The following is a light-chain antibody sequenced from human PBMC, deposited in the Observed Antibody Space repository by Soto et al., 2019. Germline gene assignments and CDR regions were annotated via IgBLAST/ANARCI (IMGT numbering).Light chain of an antibody. Sequence: QSVLTQPASLSGSPGQSIAISCTGTSSDVGGYNYVCWYQQHPGKAPKLMIYDVNIRPSGVSDRFSGSKSGNTASLTISGLQAQDEADYYCSSYTSSSTLVFGTGTKVTV. CDR3: SSYTSSSTLV. V-gene: IGLV2-14*01. J-gene: IGLJ1*01. CDR2: DVN. CDR1: SSDVGGYNY.